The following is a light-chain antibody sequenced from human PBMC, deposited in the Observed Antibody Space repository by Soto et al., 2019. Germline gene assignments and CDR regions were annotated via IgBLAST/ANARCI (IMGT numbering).Light chain of an antibody. V-gene: IGKV3-11*01. CDR3: QQRSNWPLT. J-gene: IGKJ1*01. CDR2: DAS. Sequence: EILLTQSPATLSLSPGERATLSCRASQSVSSYLAWYQQKPGQAPRLLIYDASNRATGIPARFSGSGSGTDFTLTISSLEPEDVAVYYCQQRSNWPLTFSQGTKVDIK. CDR1: QSVSSY.